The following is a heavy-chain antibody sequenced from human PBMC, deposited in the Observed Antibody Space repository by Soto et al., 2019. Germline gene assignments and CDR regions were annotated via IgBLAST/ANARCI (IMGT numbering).Heavy chain of an antibody. CDR3: AKRSGARGLGYDSSGQIR. V-gene: IGHV3-23*01. J-gene: IGHJ4*02. CDR1: GFTFSSYA. CDR2: ISGSGGST. Sequence: EVQLLESGGGLVQPGGSLRLSCAASGFTFSSYAMSWVRQAPGKGLEWVSAISGSGGSTYYADSVKGRFTISRDNSKNTLYLQMNSLRAEDTTVYYCAKRSGARGLGYDSSGQIRWGQGTLVTVSS. D-gene: IGHD3-22*01.